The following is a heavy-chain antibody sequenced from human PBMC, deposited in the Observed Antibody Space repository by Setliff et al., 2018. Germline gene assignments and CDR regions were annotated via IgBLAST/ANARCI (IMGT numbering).Heavy chain of an antibody. D-gene: IGHD3-3*01. CDR1: GGSISSGDHY. J-gene: IGHJ5*02. V-gene: IGHV4-61*02. Sequence: SETLSLTCTVSGGSISSGDHYWSWIRQPAGKGLEWIGRIHASGSTNYNPSLKSRVTISVDTSKNQFSLKLTSVTAADTAVYYCARDKLRFLENWFDPWGQGTLVTVS. CDR3: ARDKLRFLENWFDP. CDR2: IHASGST.